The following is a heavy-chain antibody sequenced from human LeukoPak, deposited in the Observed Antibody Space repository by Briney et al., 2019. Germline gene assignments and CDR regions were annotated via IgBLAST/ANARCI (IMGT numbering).Heavy chain of an antibody. J-gene: IGHJ4*02. V-gene: IGHV3-23*01. Sequence: EGSLRLSCAASGFTFSSYAMSWVRQAPGKGLEWVSAISGSGGSTYYADSVKGRFTISRDNSKNTLYLQMNSLRAEDTAVYYCAKDFYEPIVVVPAAFGYWGQGTLVTVSS. CDR2: ISGSGGST. CDR3: AKDFYEPIVVVPAAFGY. CDR1: GFTFSSYA. D-gene: IGHD2-2*01.